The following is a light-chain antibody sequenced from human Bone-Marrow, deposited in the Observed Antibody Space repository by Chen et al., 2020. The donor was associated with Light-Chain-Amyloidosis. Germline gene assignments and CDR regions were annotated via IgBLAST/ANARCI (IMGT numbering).Light chain of an antibody. CDR3: QVWDRSSDRPV. Sequence: SYVLTQPSSVSVAPGQTATIACGGNNIGSTSVHWYQQTPGQAPLLVVYDDSDRPSGIPERLSGYNSGNPATLTISRVEAGDEADYYCQVWDRSSDRPVFGGGTKLTVL. J-gene: IGLJ3*02. V-gene: IGLV3-21*02. CDR2: DDS. CDR1: NIGSTS.